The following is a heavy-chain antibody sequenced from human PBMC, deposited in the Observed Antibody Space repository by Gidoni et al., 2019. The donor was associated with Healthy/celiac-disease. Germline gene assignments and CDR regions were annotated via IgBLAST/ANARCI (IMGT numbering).Heavy chain of an antibody. J-gene: IGHJ6*02. CDR1: GYTFTSYA. Sequence: QVQLVQSGAEVKKPGASVKVSCKASGYTFTSYAMHWVRQAPGQRLEWMGWINAGNGNTKYSQKFQGRVTITRDTSASTAYMELSSLRSEDTAVYYCAGEYRGPYYYYGMDVWGQGTTVTVSS. CDR2: INAGNGNT. CDR3: AGEYRGPYYYYGMDV. D-gene: IGHD5-18*01. V-gene: IGHV1-3*01.